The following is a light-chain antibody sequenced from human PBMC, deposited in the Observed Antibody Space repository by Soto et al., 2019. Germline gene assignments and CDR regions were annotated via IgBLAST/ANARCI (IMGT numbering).Light chain of an antibody. Sequence: QSVLTQPPSASGTPGQRVTISCSGSRSNIGSYTVNWYQQLPGTAPKLLIYNNNQRPSGVPDRSPGSKSGTSASLAISGLQSEDEADYYCAAWDDSLNGVVFGGGTKLTVL. CDR2: NNN. CDR1: RSNIGSYT. J-gene: IGLJ2*01. CDR3: AAWDDSLNGVV. V-gene: IGLV1-44*01.